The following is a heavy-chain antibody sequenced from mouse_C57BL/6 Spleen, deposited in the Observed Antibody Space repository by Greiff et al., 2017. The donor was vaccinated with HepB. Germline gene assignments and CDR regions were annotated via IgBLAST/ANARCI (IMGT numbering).Heavy chain of an antibody. J-gene: IGHJ4*01. CDR2: VYPYNGGT. Sequence: QLQESGPVLVKPGPSVKLSCKASGFPFTDYYMNWVKPSHGKSLEWVGLVYPYNGGTRYNQKFKGKATLTVDTSSSAANMELNSLTTVDSAVYYCARSNHEENYYAMDCWGQGTTVTVSS. CDR1: GFPFTDYY. D-gene: IGHD2-5*01. CDR3: ARSNHEENYYAMDC. V-gene: IGHV1-36*01.